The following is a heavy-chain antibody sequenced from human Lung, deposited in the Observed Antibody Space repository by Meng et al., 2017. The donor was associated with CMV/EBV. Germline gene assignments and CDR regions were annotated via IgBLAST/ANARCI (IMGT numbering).Heavy chain of an antibody. CDR1: GYTXTGYY. Sequence: ASXXVPXQASGYTXTGYYIHWVRQAPGQGLEWMGWIHPNSGGTNYAEKFRGRVTMTRDTSITTAYMGLSRLTSDDTAVYYCARDLAGSTYCDILTGYSYHRYGMGVWXQGTTVTVSS. D-gene: IGHD3-9*01. J-gene: IGHJ6*02. CDR3: ARDLAGSTYCDILTGYSYHRYGMGV. V-gene: IGHV1-2*02. CDR2: IHPNSGGT.